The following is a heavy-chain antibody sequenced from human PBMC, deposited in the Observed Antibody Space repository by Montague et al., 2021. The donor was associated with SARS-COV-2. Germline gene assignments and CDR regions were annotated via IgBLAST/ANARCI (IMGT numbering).Heavy chain of an antibody. Sequence: SLRLSCAASGFTFSSYSMNWVRQAPGKGLEWVSSISSSSSYIYYADSVKGRFTISRDNAKNSLYLQMNSLRAEDTAVYYCARDPHYDILTGYYSYLGQGTLVTVSS. J-gene: IGHJ4*02. V-gene: IGHV3-21*01. CDR2: ISSSSSYI. CDR1: GFTFSSYS. CDR3: ARDPHYDILTGYYSY. D-gene: IGHD3-9*01.